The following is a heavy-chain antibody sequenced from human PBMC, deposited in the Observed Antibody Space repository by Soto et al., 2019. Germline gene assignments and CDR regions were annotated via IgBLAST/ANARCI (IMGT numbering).Heavy chain of an antibody. V-gene: IGHV4-59*01. CDR2: MYNTGST. CDR3: ARGLPLAADY. Sequence: SETLSLTCTVSGGSISGYYWSWIRQPPGKGLEWIGYMYNTGSTVYNPSFKSRVTISVDTSKNQFSLKLNSVTAADTAVYYCARGLPLAADYWGQGTLVTVSS. CDR1: GGSISGYY. J-gene: IGHJ4*02.